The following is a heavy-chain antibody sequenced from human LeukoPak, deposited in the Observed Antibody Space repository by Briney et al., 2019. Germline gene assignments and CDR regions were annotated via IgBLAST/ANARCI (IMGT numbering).Heavy chain of an antibody. CDR3: AREVPLFVAAAGWYFDL. CDR2: IKQDGSEK. D-gene: IGHD6-13*01. V-gene: IGHV3-7*01. CDR1: GFTFSSYA. J-gene: IGHJ2*01. Sequence: PGGSLRLSCAASGFTFSSYAMSWVRQAPGKGLEWVANIKQDGSEKYYVDSVKGRFTISRDNAKNSLYLQMNSLRAEDTAVYYCAREVPLFVAAAGWYFDLWGRGTLVTVSS.